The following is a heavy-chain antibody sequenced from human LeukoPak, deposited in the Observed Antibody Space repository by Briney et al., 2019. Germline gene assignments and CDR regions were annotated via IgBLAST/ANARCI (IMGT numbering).Heavy chain of an antibody. V-gene: IGHV1-24*01. CDR3: ATSDIVGATGAFDI. CDR2: FDPEDGET. J-gene: IGHJ3*02. CDR1: GYTLTELS. Sequence: GASVKVSCKVSGYTLTELSMHWVRQAPGKGLEWMGGFDPEDGETIYAQKFQGRVTMIEDTSTDTAYMELSSLRSEDTAVYYCATSDIVGATGAFDIWGQGTMVTVSS. D-gene: IGHD1-26*01.